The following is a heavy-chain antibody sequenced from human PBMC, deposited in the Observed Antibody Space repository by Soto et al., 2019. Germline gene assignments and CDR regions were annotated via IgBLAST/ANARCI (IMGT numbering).Heavy chain of an antibody. J-gene: IGHJ5*02. V-gene: IGHV1-8*01. CDR1: GCTFIITD. CDR2: MKPSTWDS. CDR3: ARGGPAAGFDL. D-gene: IGHD6-13*01. Sequence: ASPTVSCTASGCTFIITDINWGQPAAGQGREWMGWMKPSTWDSGSDPDFQGRSTLTRDHAPSTAYMELSSLKFEDTGVYYCARGGPAAGFDLWGPGSLVTVSS.